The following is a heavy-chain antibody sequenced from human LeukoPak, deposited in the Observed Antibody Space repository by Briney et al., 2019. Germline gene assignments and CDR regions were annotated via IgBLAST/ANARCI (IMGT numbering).Heavy chain of an antibody. CDR3: ARDDGGGGDAFDI. J-gene: IGHJ3*02. CDR1: GGSISSYY. D-gene: IGHD2-15*01. V-gene: IGHV4-59*01. Sequence: PSETLSLTCTVSGGSISSYYWSWLRQPPGKGLEWIGYIYYSGSTNYNPSLKSRVTISVDTSKNQFSLKLSSVTAADTAVYYCARDDGGGGDAFDIWGQGTMVTVSS. CDR2: IYYSGST.